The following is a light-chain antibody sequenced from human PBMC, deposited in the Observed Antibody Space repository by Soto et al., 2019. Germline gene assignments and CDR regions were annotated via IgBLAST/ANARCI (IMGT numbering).Light chain of an antibody. J-gene: IGLJ2*01. CDR2: QDI. Sequence: SSELTQPPSVSVSPGQTASITCSGDKLGDKYACWYQQKPGQSPVLVMYQDIKRPSGIPERFSGSKSGNTATLTISGTQAMDEADYYCQAWDSSTVVFGGGTKLTVL. V-gene: IGLV3-1*01. CDR1: KLGDKY. CDR3: QAWDSSTVV.